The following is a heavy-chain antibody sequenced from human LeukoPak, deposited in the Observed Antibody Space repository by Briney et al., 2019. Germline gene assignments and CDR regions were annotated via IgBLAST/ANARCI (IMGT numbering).Heavy chain of an antibody. D-gene: IGHD3/OR15-3a*01. J-gene: IGHJ4*02. CDR2: INSDGSSR. V-gene: IGHV3-74*01. CDR3: AKDGLGDY. CDR1: GFAFSTSW. Sequence: QSGGSLRLSCAASGFAFSTSWMHWVRQAPGKGLVWVSRINSDGSSRSYADSVKGRFTISRDNAKNTLFLQMNSLRAEDTAVYYCAKDGLGDYWGQGTLVTVSS.